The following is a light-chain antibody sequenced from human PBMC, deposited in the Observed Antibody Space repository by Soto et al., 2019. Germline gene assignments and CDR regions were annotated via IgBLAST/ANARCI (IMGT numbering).Light chain of an antibody. CDR2: DVS. CDR1: SSDLGGYKY. Sequence: QSVLTQPRSVSGSPGQSVTISCTGTSSDLGGYKYVSWYQQHPGKVPNLIIYDVSERPSGVPDRFSGSKSGNTASLSISGLQAEDEADYYCCSYAGSYTVLFGGGTKLTVL. J-gene: IGLJ2*01. CDR3: CSYAGSYTVL. V-gene: IGLV2-11*01.